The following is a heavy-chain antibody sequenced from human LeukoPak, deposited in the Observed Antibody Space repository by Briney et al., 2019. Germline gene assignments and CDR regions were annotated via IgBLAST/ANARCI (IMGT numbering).Heavy chain of an antibody. J-gene: IGHJ4*02. Sequence: SVKVSCKASGGTFSSYAISWVRQAPGQGLEWMGRIIPILGIANYAQKFQGRVTITADKSTSTAYMELSSLRSEGTAVYYCAREDSGSQGYWRQGTLVTVSS. CDR1: GGTFSSYA. V-gene: IGHV1-69*04. CDR3: AREDSGSQGY. D-gene: IGHD1-26*01. CDR2: IIPILGIA.